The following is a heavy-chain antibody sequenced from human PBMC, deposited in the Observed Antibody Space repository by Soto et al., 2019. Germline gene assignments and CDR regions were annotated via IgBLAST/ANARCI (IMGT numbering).Heavy chain of an antibody. CDR2: MYYSGST. Sequence: QVQLQESGPGLVKPSETLSLTCTVSGDSISSSYWSWIRQPPGKGLEWIGYMYYSGSTSYNPSLNSRVTLSVDTSKNQFFLKLSFVTAADTALYYCARHRALNWFDPWGQGTLVTVSS. V-gene: IGHV4-59*08. J-gene: IGHJ5*02. CDR1: GDSISSSY. CDR3: ARHRALNWFDP.